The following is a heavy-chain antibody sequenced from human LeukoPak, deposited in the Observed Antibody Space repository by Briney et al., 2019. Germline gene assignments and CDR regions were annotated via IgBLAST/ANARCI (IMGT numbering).Heavy chain of an antibody. CDR3: ARVDSGNYDY. CDR2: IDGSDGAS. D-gene: IGHD1-26*01. CDR1: GFTFSSYV. J-gene: IGHJ4*02. Sequence: AGGSLRLSCAASGFTFSSYVMSWVRQAPGKGLEYVSSIDGSDGASYYADSVKGRFTISRDNSKNTLFLQMNSLRVEDTAVYCARVDSGNYDYWGQGTLLTVSS. V-gene: IGHV3-23*01.